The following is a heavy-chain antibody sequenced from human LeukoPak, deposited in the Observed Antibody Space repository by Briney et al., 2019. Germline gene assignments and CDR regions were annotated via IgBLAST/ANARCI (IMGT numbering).Heavy chain of an antibody. CDR1: GYTFTSYD. J-gene: IGHJ4*02. Sequence: ASAKVSCKASGYTFTSYDINWVRQATGQGLERMGWMNPNSGNTGYAQKFQGRVTITRNTSISTAYMELSSLRSEDTAVYYCASGSFDFWSGYYLDYWGQGTLVTVSS. CDR2: MNPNSGNT. CDR3: ASGSFDFWSGYYLDY. V-gene: IGHV1-8*03. D-gene: IGHD3-3*01.